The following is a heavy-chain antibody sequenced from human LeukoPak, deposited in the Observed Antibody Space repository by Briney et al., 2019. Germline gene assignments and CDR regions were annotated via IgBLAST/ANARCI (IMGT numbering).Heavy chain of an antibody. CDR3: ARGSRSGYFYFDY. V-gene: IGHV4-59*01. J-gene: IGHJ4*02. D-gene: IGHD3-3*01. CDR1: GGSISSYY. Sequence: SETLSLTCTVSGGSISSYYWSWIRQPPGKGLEWIGYIYYSGSTNYNPSLKSRVTISVDTSKNQFSLKLSPVTAADTAVYYCARGSRSGYFYFDYWGQGTLVTVSS. CDR2: IYYSGST.